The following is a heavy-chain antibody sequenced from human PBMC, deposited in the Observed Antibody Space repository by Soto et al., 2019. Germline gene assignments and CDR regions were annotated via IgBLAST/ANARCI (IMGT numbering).Heavy chain of an antibody. D-gene: IGHD1-26*01. CDR3: ARVVHVGATTLDYYYGMGV. J-gene: IGHJ6*02. Sequence: PGESLKISCKGSGYSFTSYWIGWVRQMPGKGLEWMEIIYPGDSDTRYSPSFQGQVTISADKSISTAYLQWSSLKASDTAMYYCARVVHVGATTLDYYYGMGVWGQGTTVTVSS. CDR2: IYPGDSDT. CDR1: GYSFTSYW. V-gene: IGHV5-51*01.